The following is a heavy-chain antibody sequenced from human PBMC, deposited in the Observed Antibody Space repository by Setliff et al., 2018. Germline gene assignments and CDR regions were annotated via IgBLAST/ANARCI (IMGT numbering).Heavy chain of an antibody. CDR2: IYYTGVT. Sequence: SETLSLTCTVSGASINSYNYYWAWIRQPPGEGLEWIGNIYYTGVTFYNPSLKSRVTISVDTSKNQFSLTLSSVTAADTAVYYCARHDARGYYYYMDVWGEGTTVTVSS. V-gene: IGHV4-39*01. J-gene: IGHJ6*03. CDR1: GASINSYNYY. CDR3: ARHDARGYYYYMDV. D-gene: IGHD3-10*01.